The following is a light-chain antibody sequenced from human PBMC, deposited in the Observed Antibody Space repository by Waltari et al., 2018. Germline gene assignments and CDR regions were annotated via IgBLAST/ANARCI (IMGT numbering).Light chain of an antibody. V-gene: IGLV3-21*04. CDR3: QVWDSSGDGV. Sequence: SYVLTQPSSVTVAPGKTATITCGGNNIGSKSVHRYQQKPGQAPVLVISYDGDRPSGIPERFSVSNPGSTATLTISRVEVGDEADYYCQVWDSSGDGVFGGGTKLTVL. J-gene: IGLJ3*02. CDR1: NIGSKS. CDR2: YDG.